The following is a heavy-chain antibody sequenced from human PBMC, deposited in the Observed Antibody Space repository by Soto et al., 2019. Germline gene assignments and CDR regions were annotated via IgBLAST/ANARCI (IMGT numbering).Heavy chain of an antibody. Sequence: KPGGTLRLTCTASGFTFSSYSMNWVRQAPGRGLEWGSSISSSSSYIYYGDSVKGRFTISRDNAKNSLYLQMNTLRAQYPAVYYCATDPPTGDYFDQRGQGTLVTATS. D-gene: IGHD7-27*01. J-gene: IGHJ4*02. CDR2: ISSSSSYI. CDR3: ATDPPTGDYFDQ. V-gene: IGHV3-21*01. CDR1: GFTFSSYS.